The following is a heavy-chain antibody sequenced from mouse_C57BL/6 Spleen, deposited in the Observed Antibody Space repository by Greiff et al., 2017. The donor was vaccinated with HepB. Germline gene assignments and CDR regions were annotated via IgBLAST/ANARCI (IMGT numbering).Heavy chain of an antibody. CDR2: IHPNSGST. J-gene: IGHJ1*03. Sequence: VQLQQPGAELVKPGASVKLSCKASGYTFTSYWMHWVKQRPGQGLEWIGMIHPNSGSTNYNEKFKSKATLTVDKSSSTAYMQLSSLTSEDSAVYYCAREVYYGSSWYFDVWGTGTTVTVSS. CDR3: AREVYYGSSWYFDV. V-gene: IGHV1-64*01. CDR1: GYTFTSYW. D-gene: IGHD1-1*01.